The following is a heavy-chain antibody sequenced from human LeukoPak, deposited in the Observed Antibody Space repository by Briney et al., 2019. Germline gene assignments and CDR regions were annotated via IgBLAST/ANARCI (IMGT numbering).Heavy chain of an antibody. D-gene: IGHD3-3*01. CDR3: ARDQVLRFLEWLIDY. Sequence: GGSLRLSCAASGFTFSSYAMHWVRQAPGKGLDWVAVISYDGSNKYYADSVKGRFTISRDNSKNTLYLQMNSLTAEDTAVYHCARDQVLRFLEWLIDYWGQGTLVTVSS. J-gene: IGHJ4*02. CDR1: GFTFSSYA. CDR2: ISYDGSNK. V-gene: IGHV3-30-3*01.